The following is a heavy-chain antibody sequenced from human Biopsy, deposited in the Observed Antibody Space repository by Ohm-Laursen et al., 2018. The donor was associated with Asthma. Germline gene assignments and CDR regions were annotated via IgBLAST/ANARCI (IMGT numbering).Heavy chain of an antibody. CDR2: IYWDDYN. J-gene: IGHJ5*02. CDR3: ALSQDSGFDDHSPSWFDP. Sequence: TQTLTLTSSFSGFSLRTPGVGVGWIRQSPGKALGWLALIYWDDYNLFRPSLKRRLTITKDPSKNQVVLTMTKMDPVDSGTYYCALSQDSGFDDHSPSWFDPWGQGTLVTVSS. CDR1: GFSLRTPGVG. D-gene: IGHD3-9*01. V-gene: IGHV2-5*02.